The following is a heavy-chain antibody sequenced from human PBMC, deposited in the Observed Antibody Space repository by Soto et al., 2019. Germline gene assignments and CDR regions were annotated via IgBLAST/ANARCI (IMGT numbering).Heavy chain of an antibody. V-gene: IGHV3-15*01. D-gene: IGHD3-3*01. J-gene: IGHJ6*02. Sequence: EVQLVESGGGLVKPGGSLRLSCAASGFTFSNAWMSWVRQAPGKGLEWVGRIKSKTDGGTTDYAAPVKGRFTISRDDSKNTLYLQMNSLKTEDTAVYYCTTDRWDDFWSGYYPHSYYYYGMDVWGQGTTVTVSS. CDR2: IKSKTDGGTT. CDR3: TTDRWDDFWSGYYPHSYYYYGMDV. CDR1: GFTFSNAW.